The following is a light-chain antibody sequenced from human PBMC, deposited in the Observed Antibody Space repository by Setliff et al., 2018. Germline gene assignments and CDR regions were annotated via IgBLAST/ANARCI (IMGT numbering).Light chain of an antibody. CDR2: GVS. CDR3: GSYTNTFGYV. Sequence: SALAQPASVSGSPGQSITIPCTGPSSDIGGYNYVSWYQQYPGKAPQLIIYGVSKRPSGISDRFSGSKSGTTASLTISGLQSADEADYFCGSYTNTFGYVFGSGTKVTVL. CDR1: SSDIGGYNY. J-gene: IGLJ1*01. V-gene: IGLV2-14*03.